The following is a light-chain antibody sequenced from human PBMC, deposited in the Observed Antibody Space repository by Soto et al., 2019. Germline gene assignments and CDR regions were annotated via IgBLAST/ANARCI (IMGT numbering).Light chain of an antibody. CDR1: QSVSFNY. Sequence: EIVLTQSPGTLSLSPGERATLSCGASQSVSFNYLAWYQQKVGLAPRLLIYDASRRATGTPDRFSGSGSGTDFTLTISRLEPEDFAVYVCQQYGSSPYTFGQGTNLAIK. CDR2: DAS. CDR3: QQYGSSPYT. V-gene: IGKV3D-20*01. J-gene: IGKJ2*01.